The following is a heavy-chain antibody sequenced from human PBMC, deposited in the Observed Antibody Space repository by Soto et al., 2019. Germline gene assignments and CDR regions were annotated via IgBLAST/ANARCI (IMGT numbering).Heavy chain of an antibody. CDR1: GFTFSSYS. D-gene: IGHD5-18*01. CDR3: ARDQPGYSYGYGLGY. CDR2: ISSSSSYI. J-gene: IGHJ4*02. V-gene: IGHV3-21*01. Sequence: EVQLVESGGGLVKPGGSLRLSCAASGFTFSSYSMNWVRQAPGKGLEWVSSISSSSSYIYYADSVKGRFTISRDNANNSLYLQMNSLRAEDTAVYYCARDQPGYSYGYGLGYWGQGTVVTVSS.